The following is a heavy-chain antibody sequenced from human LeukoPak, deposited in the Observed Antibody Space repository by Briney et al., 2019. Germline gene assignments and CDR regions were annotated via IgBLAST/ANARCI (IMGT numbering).Heavy chain of an antibody. CDR2: IHTTGST. Sequence: SETLSLTCTVSGGSITSYYWSWIRQPAGKGLEWIGRIHTTGSTNYNPSLKSRVTMSVDTSKNQFSLKLSSVTAADTAVYFCARGPYSYDSSGALDIWGQGTMVTVSS. J-gene: IGHJ3*02. CDR1: GGSITSYY. V-gene: IGHV4-4*07. CDR3: ARGPYSYDSSGALDI. D-gene: IGHD3-22*01.